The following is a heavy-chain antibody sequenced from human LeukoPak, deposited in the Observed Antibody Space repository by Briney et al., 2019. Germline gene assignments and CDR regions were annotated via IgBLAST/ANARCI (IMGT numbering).Heavy chain of an antibody. CDR2: IYTSGST. J-gene: IGHJ6*03. CDR3: ARDGGGYSGYHNYYYYMDV. V-gene: IGHV4-4*07. Sequence: SETLSLTCTVSGGSISSYYWSWIRQPAGKGLEWIGRIYTSGSTNYNLSLKSRVTMSVDTSKNKFSLKLSSVTAADTAVYYCARDGGGYSGYHNYYYYMDVWGKGTTVTVSS. D-gene: IGHD5-12*01. CDR1: GGSISSYY.